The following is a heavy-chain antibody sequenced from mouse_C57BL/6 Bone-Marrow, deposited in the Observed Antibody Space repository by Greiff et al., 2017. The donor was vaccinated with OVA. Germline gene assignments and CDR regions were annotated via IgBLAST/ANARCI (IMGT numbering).Heavy chain of an antibody. V-gene: IGHV10-1*01. J-gene: IGHJ1*03. Sequence: DVMLVESGGGLVQPKGSLKLSCAASGFSFNTYAMNWVRQAPGKGLEWVARIRSKSNNYATYYADSVKDRFTISRDDSESMLYLQMNNLKTEDTAMYYCVRTYWYFDVWGTGTTVTVSS. CDR2: IRSKSNNYAT. CDR3: VRTYWYFDV. CDR1: GFSFNTYA.